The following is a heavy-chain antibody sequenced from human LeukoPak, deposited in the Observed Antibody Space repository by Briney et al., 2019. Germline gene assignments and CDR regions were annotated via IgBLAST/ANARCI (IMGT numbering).Heavy chain of an antibody. Sequence: GGSLRLSCAASGFTFSNSAMAWVRQAPGKGLEWVAVISYDGSNKYYGDSVKGRFTISRDNSKNTLYLQMNSLRAEDTAVYYCAKDKAWGYFDYWGQGTLVTVSS. CDR2: ISYDGSNK. CDR1: GFTFSNSA. D-gene: IGHD1-26*01. J-gene: IGHJ4*02. V-gene: IGHV3-30*18. CDR3: AKDKAWGYFDY.